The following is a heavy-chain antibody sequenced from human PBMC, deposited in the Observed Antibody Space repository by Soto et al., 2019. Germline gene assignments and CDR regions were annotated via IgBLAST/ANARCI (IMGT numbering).Heavy chain of an antibody. CDR2: IYYSGST. CDR3: ARHLVVVVAATLMDY. V-gene: IGHV4-39*01. CDR1: GGSISSSSYY. Sequence: WATLALTCPVSGGSISSSSYYWGWIRQPPGKGLEWIGSIYYSGSTYYNPSLKSRVTISVDTSKNQFSLKLSSVTAAGTAVYYCARHLVVVVAATLMDYWGQGTLVTVSS. D-gene: IGHD2-15*01. J-gene: IGHJ4*02.